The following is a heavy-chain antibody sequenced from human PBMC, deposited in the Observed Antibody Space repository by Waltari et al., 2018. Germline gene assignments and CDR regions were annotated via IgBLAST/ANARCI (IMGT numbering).Heavy chain of an antibody. V-gene: IGHV4-39*07. CDR3: ARDIGGGTTVTTPQYFDY. Sequence: QLQLQESGPGLVKPSETLSLTCTVSGGSISSSSYYWGWIRQPPGKGLEWIGSIYYSGSTYDNPSLKSRVTISVDTSKNQFSLKLSSVTAADTAVYYCARDIGGGTTVTTPQYFDYWGQGTLVTVSS. D-gene: IGHD4-17*01. CDR1: GGSISSSSYY. CDR2: IYYSGST. J-gene: IGHJ4*02.